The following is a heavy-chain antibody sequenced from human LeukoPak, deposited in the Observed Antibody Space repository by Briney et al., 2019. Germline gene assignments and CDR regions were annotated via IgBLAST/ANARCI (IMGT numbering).Heavy chain of an antibody. CDR3: AKDTYYYGSGSYSDY. CDR2: ISDRGGST. J-gene: IGHJ4*02. V-gene: IGHV3-23*01. CDR1: GFTFSNYA. D-gene: IGHD3-10*01. Sequence: PGGSLRLSCAASGFTFSNYAMSSVRQAPGKGLEWVSVISDRGGSTYHADSVKGRFTISRDNSKNTLYLQMNSLRAEDTAVYYCAKDTYYYGSGSYSDYWGQGTLVAVSS.